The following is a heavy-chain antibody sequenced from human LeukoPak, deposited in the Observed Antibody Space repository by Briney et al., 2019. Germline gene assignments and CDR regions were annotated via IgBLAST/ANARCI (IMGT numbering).Heavy chain of an antibody. Sequence: GGSLRLSCAASGFTFDDYTMHWARQAPGKGLEWVSGISWNSGSIGYADSVKGRFTISRDNAKNSLYLQMNSLRAEDTALYYCAKDIHKQWLVQDYWGQGTLVTVSS. J-gene: IGHJ4*02. CDR3: AKDIHKQWLVQDY. CDR2: ISWNSGSI. V-gene: IGHV3-9*01. CDR1: GFTFDDYT. D-gene: IGHD6-19*01.